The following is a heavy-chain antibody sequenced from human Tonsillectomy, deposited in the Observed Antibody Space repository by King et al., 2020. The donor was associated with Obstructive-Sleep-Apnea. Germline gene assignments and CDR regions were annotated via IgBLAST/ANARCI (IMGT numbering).Heavy chain of an antibody. CDR2: ISPISGGT. D-gene: IGHD1-26*01. J-gene: IGHJ5*02. CDR1: GYTFTEYY. V-gene: IGHV1-2*02. CDR3: ARDVIMGGSQGWFDP. Sequence: QLVQSGAEVKKPVASFKLSCRASGYTFTEYYLHWVRQAPGQGPECTGGISPISGGTKYVEKIEGRDNVTRDTSINTVYLELSSLTSDDTAVYYCARDVIMGGSQGWFDPWGQGTLVTVSS.